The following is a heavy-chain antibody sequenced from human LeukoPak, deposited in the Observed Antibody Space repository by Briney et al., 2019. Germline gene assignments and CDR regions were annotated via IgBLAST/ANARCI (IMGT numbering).Heavy chain of an antibody. Sequence: SETLSLTCTVSGGSISSYYWSWIRQPPGKGLEWIGYIYYSGSTNYNPSLKSRVTISVDTSKNQFSLKLSSETAADTAVYYCARGSSGWYGGYYFDYRGQGTLVTVSS. CDR3: ARGSSGWYGGYYFDY. J-gene: IGHJ4*02. CDR1: GGSISSYY. CDR2: IYYSGST. V-gene: IGHV4-59*01. D-gene: IGHD6-19*01.